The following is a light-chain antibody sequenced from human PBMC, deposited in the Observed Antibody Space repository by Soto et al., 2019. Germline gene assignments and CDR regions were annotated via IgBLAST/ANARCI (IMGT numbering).Light chain of an antibody. J-gene: IGKJ1*01. CDR3: QQYNNWPWT. CDR1: QSVSDN. CDR2: RAS. V-gene: IGKV3-15*01. Sequence: EVLMTQSPDTLYVSPGERVTLSCRASQSVSDNLAWYQQKPGQGPRLLVYRASTRTLGIPARFSGSGSGTEFTLTISSLQSEDFAVYYCQQYNNWPWTFGQGTNVDI.